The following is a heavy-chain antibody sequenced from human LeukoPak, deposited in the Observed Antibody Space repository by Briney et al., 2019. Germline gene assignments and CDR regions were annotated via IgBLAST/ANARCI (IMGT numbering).Heavy chain of an antibody. D-gene: IGHD1-26*01. Sequence: ASVKVSCKASGYTFTSYGISWVRRAPGQGLEWMGWISAYNGNTNYAQKLQGRVTMTTDTSTSTAYMELRSLRSDDTAVYYCASGIVGATRFDYWGQGTLVTVSS. V-gene: IGHV1-18*01. CDR2: ISAYNGNT. CDR3: ASGIVGATRFDY. J-gene: IGHJ4*02. CDR1: GYTFTSYG.